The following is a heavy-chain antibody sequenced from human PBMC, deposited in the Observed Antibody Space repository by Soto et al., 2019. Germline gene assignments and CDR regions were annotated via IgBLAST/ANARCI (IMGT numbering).Heavy chain of an antibody. D-gene: IGHD3-10*01. Sequence: QVQLVQSGAEVKKPGSSVKVSCKASGGTFSSYAISWVRQAPGQGLEWMGGIIPIFGTANYAQKFQGRVTINADESTSTAYRELSSLRSEDTAVYYCAADDYGSGSYTQFDYWGQGTLVTVSS. CDR2: IIPIFGTA. V-gene: IGHV1-69*01. CDR1: GGTFSSYA. CDR3: AADDYGSGSYTQFDY. J-gene: IGHJ4*02.